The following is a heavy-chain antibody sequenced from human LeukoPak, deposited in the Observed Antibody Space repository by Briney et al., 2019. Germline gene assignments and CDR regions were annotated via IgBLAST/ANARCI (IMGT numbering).Heavy chain of an antibody. CDR3: ARALEDCSSTSCYSFDY. D-gene: IGHD2-2*01. CDR2: INPNSGGT. J-gene: IGHJ4*02. V-gene: IGHV1-2*02. Sequence: ASVKVSCKASGYTFTGYYMHWVRQAPGQGLEWMGWINPNSGGTNYAQKFQGRVTMTRDTSISTAYMELSRLRSDDTAVYYCARALEDCSSTSCYSFDYWGQGTLVTVSS. CDR1: GYTFTGYY.